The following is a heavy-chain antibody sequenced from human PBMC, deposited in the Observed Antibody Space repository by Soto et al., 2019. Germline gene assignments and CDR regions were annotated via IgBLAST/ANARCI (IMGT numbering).Heavy chain of an antibody. Sequence: GSSVKVSCKDSGGTFSSYAISWVRQAPGHGLELMGGIIPIVGTANYAQKFQGRVTITADESTSTAYMELSSLRSEDTAVDDCARVLKAARKSGDYYYGMDVWGQGTTVTVSS. D-gene: IGHD6-6*01. CDR2: IIPIVGTA. J-gene: IGHJ6*02. V-gene: IGHV1-69*13. CDR1: GGTFSSYA. CDR3: ARVLKAARKSGDYYYGMDV.